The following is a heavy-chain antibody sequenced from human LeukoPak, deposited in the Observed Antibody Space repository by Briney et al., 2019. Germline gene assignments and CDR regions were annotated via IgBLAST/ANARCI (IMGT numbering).Heavy chain of an antibody. CDR2: IKSKTDGGTT. D-gene: IGHD6-13*01. CDR1: GFTFSNAW. V-gene: IGHV3-15*01. CDR3: AKDLDSSSWYIDY. Sequence: GGSLRLSCAASGFTFSNAWMSWVRQAPGKGLEWVGRIKSKTDGGTTDYAAPVKGRFTISRDDSKNTLYLQMNSLRAEDTAVYYCAKDLDSSSWYIDYWGQXTXVTVSS. J-gene: IGHJ4*02.